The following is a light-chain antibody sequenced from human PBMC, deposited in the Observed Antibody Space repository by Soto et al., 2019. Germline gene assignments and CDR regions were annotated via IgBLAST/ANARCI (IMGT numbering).Light chain of an antibody. CDR3: YQYVSSLWT. J-gene: IGKJ1*01. V-gene: IGKV3-20*01. CDR1: QSVSSSY. CDR2: GAS. Sequence: EIVLTQSPGTLSLSPGERATLSCRASQSVSSSYLAWYQQKPGQAPRLLIYGASSRATGIPDRFSGSGSGTDFTLTISRLEFEDFAVYYCYQYVSSLWTFGQGTKV.